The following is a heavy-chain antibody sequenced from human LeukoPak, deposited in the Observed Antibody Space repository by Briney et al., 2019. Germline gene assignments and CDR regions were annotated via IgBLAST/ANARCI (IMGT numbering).Heavy chain of an antibody. V-gene: IGHV4-38-2*02. Sequence: PSETLSLTCTVSGYSISSGYYWGWIRQPPGKGLEWIGSIYHSGSTYYNPSLKSRVTISVDTSKNQFSLKLSFVTAADTAVYYCARHAYSNSWSPPEYFDFWGRGTLVTVSS. J-gene: IGHJ2*01. CDR2: IYHSGST. CDR1: GYSISSGYY. D-gene: IGHD6-13*01. CDR3: ARHAYSNSWSPPEYFDF.